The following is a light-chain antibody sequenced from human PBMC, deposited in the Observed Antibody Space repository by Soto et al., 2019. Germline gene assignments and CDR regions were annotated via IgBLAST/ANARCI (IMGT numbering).Light chain of an antibody. J-gene: IGLJ2*01. CDR3: SSYAGSNNVI. Sequence: QSALTQPPSASGSSGQSVAISCTGTSSDVGGNNYVSWYQQHPGKAPKLMVYEVTKRPSGVPDRFSGSKSGNTASLTVSGLQAEDEADYYCSSYAGSNNVIFGGGTKLTVL. V-gene: IGLV2-8*01. CDR1: SSDVGGNNY. CDR2: EVT.